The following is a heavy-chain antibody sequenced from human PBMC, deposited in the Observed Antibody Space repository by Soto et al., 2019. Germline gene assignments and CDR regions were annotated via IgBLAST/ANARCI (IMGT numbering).Heavy chain of an antibody. CDR1: RVAFSKFI. D-gene: IGHD6-19*01. J-gene: IGHJ6*02. CDR3: AKVRYSSPMGYYYGMDV. V-gene: IGHV1-69*13. CDR2: IIPIFGTA. Sequence: SVKVSCKASRVAFSKFIVTWVRQAPGLGLEWVGGIIPIFGTANYAQKFQGRVTITADESTSTSYMEVNNLRSEDTAVYYCAKVRYSSPMGYYYGMDVWGQGTTGTVSS.